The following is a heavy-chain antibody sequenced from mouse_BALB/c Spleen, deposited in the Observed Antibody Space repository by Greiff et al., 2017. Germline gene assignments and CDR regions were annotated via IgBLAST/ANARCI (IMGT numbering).Heavy chain of an antibody. Sequence: VQLKESGPGLVKPSQSLSLTCTVTGYSITSDYAWNWIRQFPGNKLEWMGYISYSGSTSYNPSLKSRISITRDTSKNQFFLQLNSVTTEDTATYYCARSRDGLDYWGQGTSVTVSS. CDR1: GYSITSDYA. CDR3: ARSRDGLDY. D-gene: IGHD2-3*01. J-gene: IGHJ4*01. V-gene: IGHV3-2*02. CDR2: ISYSGST.